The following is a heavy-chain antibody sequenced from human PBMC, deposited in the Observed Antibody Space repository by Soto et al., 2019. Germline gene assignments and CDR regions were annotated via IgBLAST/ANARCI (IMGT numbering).Heavy chain of an antibody. J-gene: IGHJ3*01. V-gene: IGHV3-23*01. D-gene: IGHD4-17*01. CDR1: GFTFNIYA. Sequence: EVQLLESGGGLVQPGESLRVSCAASGFTFNIYAMSWVRQAPGKGLEWVSSIITTETYYADSVKGRFIISRDNSKNTVDLQMNSLRAEDTATYYCAKDRVNGNSVWDAFDVWGQGTLVTVSS. CDR2: IITTET. CDR3: AKDRVNGNSVWDAFDV.